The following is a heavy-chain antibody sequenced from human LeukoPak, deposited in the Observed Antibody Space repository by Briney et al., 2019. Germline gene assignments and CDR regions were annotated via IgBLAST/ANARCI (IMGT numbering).Heavy chain of an antibody. J-gene: IGHJ4*02. CDR1: GYTFTSYY. Sequence: ASVKVSCKASGYTFTSYYIHWVRQAPGQGLEWMGVINPSGGSTSYAQKFQGRVTMTRDTSTSTVYMELSSLRSEDTAVYYCARDRTIYGGNSYYFDYWGQGTLVTVSS. D-gene: IGHD4-23*01. CDR2: INPSGGST. V-gene: IGHV1-46*01. CDR3: ARDRTIYGGNSYYFDY.